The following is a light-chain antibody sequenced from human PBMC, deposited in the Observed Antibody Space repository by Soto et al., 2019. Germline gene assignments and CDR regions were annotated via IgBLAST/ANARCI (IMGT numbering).Light chain of an antibody. CDR1: QSVSNY. V-gene: IGKV3-20*01. CDR3: HRVCSSLFT. CDR2: GAS. Sequence: EIVLTQSPGTLSLSPGERATLSCRASQSVSNYLAWYQQKPGQAPRLLIYGASSRATGIPDRFSGSGSGTDLTLTISRLEPEDFAVYYCHRVCSSLFTFGPGTKVESK. J-gene: IGKJ3*01.